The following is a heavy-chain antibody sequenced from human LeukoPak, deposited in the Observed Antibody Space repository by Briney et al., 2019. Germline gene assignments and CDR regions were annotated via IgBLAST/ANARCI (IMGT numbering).Heavy chain of an antibody. CDR1: GGSISGYY. Sequence: SETLSLTCTVSGGSISGYYWSWIRQPPGKGLEWIAFVSHSGSTNYNPSLNNRVTISRDTSKNQLSLKLSSVTAADTAVYYCARDRGSAGGFDSWGQGALVTVSS. V-gene: IGHV4-59*01. CDR3: ARDRGSAGGFDS. D-gene: IGHD6-13*01. CDR2: VSHSGST. J-gene: IGHJ4*02.